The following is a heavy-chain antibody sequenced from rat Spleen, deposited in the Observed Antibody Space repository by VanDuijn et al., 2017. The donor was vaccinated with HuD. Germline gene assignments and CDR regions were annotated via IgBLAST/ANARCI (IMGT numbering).Heavy chain of an antibody. CDR3: TRDVVAY. CDR2: ISSDGRRN. Sequence: EVHLVESGGGLVQPGRSLKLSCAASGFTFSDYYMAWVRQAPTKGLEWVATISSDGRRNYYRDSVKGRFTISRDNAKSTLYLQMNSLRSEDTATYYCTRDVVAYWGQGTLVTVSS. J-gene: IGHJ3*01. V-gene: IGHV5-20*01. CDR1: GFTFSDYY.